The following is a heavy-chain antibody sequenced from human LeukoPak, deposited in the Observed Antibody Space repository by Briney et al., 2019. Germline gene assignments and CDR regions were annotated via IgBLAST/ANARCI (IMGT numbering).Heavy chain of an antibody. CDR1: GFTFSNSW. V-gene: IGHV3-52*01. J-gene: IGHJ3*02. CDR3: VRGVGSSTSCYVRAFDI. CDR2: IKCDGSEK. D-gene: IGHD2-2*01. Sequence: HPGGSLRLSCAASGFTFSNSWMHWVCQAPEKGLEWVADIKCDGSEKRYVDSVKGRLTISRDNAKNSLYLQVNSLRAEDMTVYYCVRGVGSSTSCYVRAFDIWGQGTMVTVSS.